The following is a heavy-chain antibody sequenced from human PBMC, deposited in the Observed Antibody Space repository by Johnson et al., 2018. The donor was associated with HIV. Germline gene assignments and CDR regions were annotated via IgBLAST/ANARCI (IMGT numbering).Heavy chain of an antibody. Sequence: EVQVVESGGVVVQPGGSLRLSCAASGFTFHDYAMHWVRQAPGKGLEWVSLISWYGGTTHYADSVKGRFTISRDNSKNSLYLQMNSLRAEDTAVYYCARVIDYGDSSFDAFDIWGQGTMVTVSS. D-gene: IGHD6-13*01. J-gene: IGHJ3*02. V-gene: IGHV3-43D*03. CDR2: ISWYGGTT. CDR3: ARVIDYGDSSFDAFDI. CDR1: GFTFHDYA.